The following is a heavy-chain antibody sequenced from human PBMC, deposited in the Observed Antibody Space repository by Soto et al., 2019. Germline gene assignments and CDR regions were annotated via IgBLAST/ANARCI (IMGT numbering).Heavy chain of an antibody. D-gene: IGHD6-13*01. Sequence: GGSLRLSCAASGFTFSNAWMSWVRQAPGKGLEWVGRIKSKTDGGTTDYAAPVKGRFTISRDDSKNTLYRQMNSLKTEDTAVYYCTTGWPPYGSSWETYYYYYYMDVWGKGTTVTVSS. V-gene: IGHV3-15*01. CDR2: IKSKTDGGTT. CDR3: TTGWPPYGSSWETYYYYYYMDV. J-gene: IGHJ6*03. CDR1: GFTFSNAW.